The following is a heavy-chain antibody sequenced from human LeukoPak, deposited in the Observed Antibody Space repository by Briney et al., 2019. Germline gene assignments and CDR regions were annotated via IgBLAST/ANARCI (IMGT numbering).Heavy chain of an antibody. CDR2: IYSGGST. V-gene: IGHV3-53*01. D-gene: IGHD2-15*01. Sequence: PGGSLRLSCAASGFTVSSNYMSWVRQAPGKGLEWVSVIYSGGSTYYADSVKGRFTISRDNSKNTLYLQMNSLRAEDTAVYYCAVGGAGYCSGGSCPYYFDYWGQGTLVTVSS. CDR3: AVGGAGYCSGGSCPYYFDY. CDR1: GFTVSSNY. J-gene: IGHJ4*02.